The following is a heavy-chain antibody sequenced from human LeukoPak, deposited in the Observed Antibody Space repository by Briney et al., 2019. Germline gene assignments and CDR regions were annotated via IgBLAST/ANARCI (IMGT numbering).Heavy chain of an antibody. V-gene: IGHV1-8*01. CDR3: ARLNSGWMVTSYYYYGMDV. CDR1: GYTFTSYD. J-gene: IGHJ6*02. CDR2: MNPNSGNT. Sequence: ASVKVSCKASGYTFTSYDINWVRQATGQGLEWMGWMNPNSGNTGYAQKFQGRVTMTRNTSISTAYMELSSLRSEDTAVYYCARLNSGWMVTSYYYYGMDVWGQGTTVTVSS. D-gene: IGHD5-18*01.